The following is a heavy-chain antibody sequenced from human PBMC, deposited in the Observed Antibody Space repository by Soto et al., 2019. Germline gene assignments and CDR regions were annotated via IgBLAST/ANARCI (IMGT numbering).Heavy chain of an antibody. CDR3: TTQGCVDGGFLFYFDL. D-gene: IGHD2-15*01. V-gene: IGHV1-24*01. CDR2: FDPEEGET. J-gene: IGHJ5*02. Sequence: QLQLVQSGAEVKKPGASVKVSCKVHGSTPTELAMHWVRQAPGKGLEWMGGFDPEEGETVSAQNFEGRVTMTEDTSTDTAYMELSSLRSDDTSGYYCTTQGCVDGGFLFYFDLCGQGTLVTVSS. CDR1: GSTPTELA.